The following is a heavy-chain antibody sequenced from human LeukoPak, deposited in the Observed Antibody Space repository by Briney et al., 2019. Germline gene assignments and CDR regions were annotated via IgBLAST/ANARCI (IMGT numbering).Heavy chain of an antibody. CDR2: IYPGDSDT. Sequence: GESLQISCKGSGSTFANYWIGWVRQLPGKGLEWMGIIYPGDSDTKYSPSFRGQVTMSVEKSINTAYLQWGSLKASDTAMYYCARLSTRLLDHWGQGTRVTVSS. V-gene: IGHV5-51*01. J-gene: IGHJ4*02. CDR3: ARLSTRLLDH. D-gene: IGHD3-3*01. CDR1: GSTFANYW.